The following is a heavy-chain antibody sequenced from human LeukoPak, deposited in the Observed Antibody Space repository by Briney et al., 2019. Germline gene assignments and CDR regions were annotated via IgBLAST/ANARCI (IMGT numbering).Heavy chain of an antibody. CDR1: NGPISSDY. CDR3: ARPTTRPGGIRPLIMDF. V-gene: IGHV4-59*01. D-gene: IGHD3-10*01. J-gene: IGHJ4*02. CDR2: IYYSGRS. Sequence: SETLSLICSVSNGPISSDYSTGTRQPPGEGLEWIGYIYYSGRSKYNTSLESRAPLSLKTSRNHSSLKLTSMSAADTAVYYCARPTTRPGGIRPLIMDFWDQGTLVTVSS.